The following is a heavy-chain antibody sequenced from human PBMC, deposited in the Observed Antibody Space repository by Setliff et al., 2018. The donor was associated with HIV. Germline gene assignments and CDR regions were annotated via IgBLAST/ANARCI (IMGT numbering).Heavy chain of an antibody. CDR1: GFTLRTHS. CDR3: ARRTGDDWYYFDY. D-gene: IGHD3-9*01. V-gene: IGHV3-23*01. Sequence: GGSLRLSCAASGFTLRTHSMSWVRQAPGKGLEWVSTISGSGGSTYFADSVKGRFTISRDNSKNTLYLQMNSLRTEDTAIYYCARRTGDDWYYFDYWGQGTLVTVSS. CDR2: ISGSGGST. J-gene: IGHJ4*02.